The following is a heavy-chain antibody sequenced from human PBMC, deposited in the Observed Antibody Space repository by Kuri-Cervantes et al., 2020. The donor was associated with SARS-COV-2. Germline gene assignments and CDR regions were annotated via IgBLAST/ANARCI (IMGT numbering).Heavy chain of an antibody. CDR2: IYPGDSDT. J-gene: IGHJ6*02. V-gene: IGHV5-51*01. D-gene: IGHD3-22*01. CDR3: ARHRVGGYYDSSGLDV. CDR1: GYSFTIYW. Sequence: KVSCKGSGYSFTIYWNGRVCPMPGKGLEWMGNIYPGDSDTRYSPSFQGQVTISADKSISTAYLQWSSRKASDTAMYYCARHRVGGYYDSSGLDVWGQGTTVTVSS.